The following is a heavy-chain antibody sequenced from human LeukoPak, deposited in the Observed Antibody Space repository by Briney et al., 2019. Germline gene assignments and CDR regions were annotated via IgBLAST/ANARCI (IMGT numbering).Heavy chain of an antibody. CDR1: GYTFTGYY. D-gene: IGHD1-26*01. CDR2: INPNSGGT. V-gene: IGHV1-2*02. Sequence: ASVKVSCKASGYTFTGYYIHWVRQAPGQGLEWMGWINPNSGGTHYAHKFQGRVTMTRDASISTAYMELSRLRSDDTAVYYCAREREELLDYWGQGTLVSVSS. J-gene: IGHJ4*02. CDR3: AREREELLDY.